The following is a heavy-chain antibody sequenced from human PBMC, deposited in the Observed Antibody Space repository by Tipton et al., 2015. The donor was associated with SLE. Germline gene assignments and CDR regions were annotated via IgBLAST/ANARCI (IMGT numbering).Heavy chain of an antibody. CDR3: AREHIITMVQGHYGMDV. CDR1: GFTFSSYA. CDR2: ISYDGSNK. D-gene: IGHD3-10*01. V-gene: IGHV3-30*04. J-gene: IGHJ6*02. Sequence: SLRLSCAASGFTFSSYAMHWVRQAPGKGLEWVAVISYDGSNKYYADSVKGRFTISRDNSENTLYLQMNSLRAEDTAVYYCAREHIITMVQGHYGMDVWGQGTTVTVSS.